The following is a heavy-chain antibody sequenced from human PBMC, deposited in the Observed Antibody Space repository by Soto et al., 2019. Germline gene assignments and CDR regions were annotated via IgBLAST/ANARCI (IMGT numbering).Heavy chain of an antibody. CDR3: ARGLTMGQLPSHFDH. CDR1: GGSVSNDNFY. D-gene: IGHD3-16*01. V-gene: IGHV4-61*01. J-gene: IGHJ5*02. CDR2: VHSSGIT. Sequence: ETLSLTCTVSGGSVSNDNFYWSWIRQPPGKGLEWIGYVHSSGITNYNPSLKRRVTISVDTSRNQFSLRLSSVTAADTAVYYCARGLTMGQLPSHFDHWGQGTLVTVSS.